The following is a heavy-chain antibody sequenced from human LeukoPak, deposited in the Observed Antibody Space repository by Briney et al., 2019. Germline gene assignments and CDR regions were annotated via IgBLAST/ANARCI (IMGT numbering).Heavy chain of an antibody. CDR2: ISGSGSYI. V-gene: IGHV3-21*01. CDR3: ARGGGYCGGDCYGIDY. D-gene: IGHD2-21*01. Sequence: GGSLRLSCAASGFTFSSYSMKWVRQAPGKGLEWVSSISGSGSYIYYADSVQDRFTISRDNAKNSLYLQMNSLRVEDTAVYYCARGGGYCGGDCYGIDYWGQGTLVTVSS. J-gene: IGHJ4*02. CDR1: GFTFSSYS.